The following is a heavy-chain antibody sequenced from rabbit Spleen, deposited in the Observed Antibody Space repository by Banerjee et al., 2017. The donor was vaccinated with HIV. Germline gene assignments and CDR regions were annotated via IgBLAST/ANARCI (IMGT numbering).Heavy chain of an antibody. CDR3: ARGDVYGTHGYDL. Sequence: QSLEESGGGLVQPGGSLTLSCKVSGFDFNSGYDMCWVRQAPGKGLEWIACIDGDSSGSTWYAKWAKGRFTISKTSSTTVTLQMTGLTAADTATYFCARGDVYGTHGYDLWGQGTLVTVS. V-gene: IGHV1S40*01. J-gene: IGHJ4*01. D-gene: IGHD6-1*01. CDR2: IDGDSSGST. CDR1: GFDFNSGYD.